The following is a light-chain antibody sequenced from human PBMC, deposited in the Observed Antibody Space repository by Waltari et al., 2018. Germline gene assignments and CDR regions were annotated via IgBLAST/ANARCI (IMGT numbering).Light chain of an antibody. J-gene: IGLJ3*02. Sequence: QTVVTQEPSLTVSPGGTVTLTCASSTGAVTSGFYPSWFQQKPGQPPRALIYSTNTKHSWTPARFSVSLLGGKAALTLSGVQVEDEAEYYCLLYYGGAQVFGGVTKLTVL. CDR3: LLYYGGAQV. V-gene: IGLV7-43*01. CDR1: TGAVTSGFY. CDR2: STN.